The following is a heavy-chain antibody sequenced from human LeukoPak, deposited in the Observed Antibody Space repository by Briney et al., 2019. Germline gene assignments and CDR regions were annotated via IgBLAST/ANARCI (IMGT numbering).Heavy chain of an antibody. CDR3: ARLAVAGTEVPTYYFDY. D-gene: IGHD6-19*01. V-gene: IGHV3-7*01. CDR1: GFTFSSYA. CDR2: IKQDGSEK. Sequence: PGGSLRLSCATSGFTFSSYAMSWVRQAPGKGLEWVANIKQDGSEKYYVDSVKGRFTISRDNAKNSLYLQMNSLRAEDTAVYYCARLAVAGTEVPTYYFDYWGQGTLVTVSS. J-gene: IGHJ4*02.